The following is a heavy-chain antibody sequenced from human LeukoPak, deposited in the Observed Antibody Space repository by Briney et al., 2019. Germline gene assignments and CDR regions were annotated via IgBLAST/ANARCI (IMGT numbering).Heavy chain of an antibody. CDR1: GGSFSGYY. J-gene: IGHJ3*02. Sequence: SETLSLTCAVYGGSFSGYYRSWIRQPPQKGLEWIGYIYYSGSTNYNPSLKSRVTISVDTSKNQFSLKLSSVTAADTAVYYCARCGGDCYYSPAFDIWGQGTMVTVSS. CDR2: IYYSGST. D-gene: IGHD2-21*02. CDR3: ARCGGDCYYSPAFDI. V-gene: IGHV4-59*01.